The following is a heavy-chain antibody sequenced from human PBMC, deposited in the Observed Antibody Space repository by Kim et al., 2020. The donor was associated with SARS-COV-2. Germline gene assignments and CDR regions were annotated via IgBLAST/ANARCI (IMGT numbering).Heavy chain of an antibody. J-gene: IGHJ6*02. CDR3: ASIFVEAITHLLPGDYYGLYGMDV. CDR1: GYTFTGYY. Sequence: ASVKVSCKASGYTFTGYYMHWVRQAPGQGLEWMGRINPNSGGTNYAQKFQGRVTMTRDTSISTAYMELSRLRSDDTAVYYCASIFVEAITHLLPGDYYGLYGMDVWGQGTTVTVSS. CDR2: INPNSGGT. D-gene: IGHD7-27*01. V-gene: IGHV1-2*06.